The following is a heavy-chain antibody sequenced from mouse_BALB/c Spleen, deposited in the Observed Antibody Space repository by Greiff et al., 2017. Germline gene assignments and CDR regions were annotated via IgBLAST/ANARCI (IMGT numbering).Heavy chain of an antibody. Sequence: VKLVESAAELARPGASVKMSCKASGYTFTSYTMHWVNQRPGQGLEWIGYINPSSGYTEYNQKFKDKTTLTADKSSSTAYMQLSSLTSEDSAVYYCARRGSTATQDFDYWGQGTTLTVSS. CDR3: ARRGSTATQDFDY. V-gene: IGHV1-4*02. J-gene: IGHJ2*01. D-gene: IGHD1-2*01. CDR2: INPSSGYT. CDR1: GYTFTSYT.